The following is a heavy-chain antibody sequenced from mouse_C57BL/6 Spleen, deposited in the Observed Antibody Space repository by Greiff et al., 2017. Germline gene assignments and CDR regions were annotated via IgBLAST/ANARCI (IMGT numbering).Heavy chain of an antibody. Sequence: VQLQQSGAELVRPGASVTLSCKASGYTFTDYEMHLVKQTPVHGLEWIGAIDPETGGTAYNQKFKGKAILTADKSSSTAYMELRSRTSEDSAVYDCTRLWRAMDYWGQGTSVTVSS. D-gene: IGHD1-1*02. CDR2: IDPETGGT. V-gene: IGHV1-15*01. CDR1: GYTFTDYE. J-gene: IGHJ4*01. CDR3: TRLWRAMDY.